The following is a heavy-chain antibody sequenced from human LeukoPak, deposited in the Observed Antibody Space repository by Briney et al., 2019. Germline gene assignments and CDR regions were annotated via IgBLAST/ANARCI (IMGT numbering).Heavy chain of an antibody. D-gene: IGHD3-16*02. CDR2: IKKDGSEK. CDR1: GFTFSPYA. V-gene: IGHV3-7*01. J-gene: IGHJ4*02. Sequence: GGSLRLSCAASGFTFSPYAMSWVRQAPGKGLEWVANIKKDGSEKYYVDSVKGRFTISRDNAKNSLYLQMNSLRAEDTAVYYCARRYMATSAEDFDYWGQGTLVTVSS. CDR3: ARRYMATSAEDFDY.